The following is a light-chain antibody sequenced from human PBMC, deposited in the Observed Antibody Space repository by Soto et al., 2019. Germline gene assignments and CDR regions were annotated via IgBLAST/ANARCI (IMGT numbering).Light chain of an antibody. CDR2: RVI. CDR1: RSDIGRYDY. Sequence: QSALTQPASVSGSPGQSITISCTGTRSDIGRYDYVSWYQQFPGKAPKLMIYRVINRPSGVSDRFSGSKSGNSASLSISGLQPEDEASYFCGSYTSATTWVFGGGTKLTVL. V-gene: IGLV2-14*03. J-gene: IGLJ3*02. CDR3: GSYTSATTWV.